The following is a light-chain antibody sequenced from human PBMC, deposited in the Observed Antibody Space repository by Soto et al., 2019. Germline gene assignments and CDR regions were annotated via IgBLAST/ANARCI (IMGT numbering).Light chain of an antibody. Sequence: DIQMTQSPSSLSASVGDRVTITCRASQSTSRYLNGYQQKPGKAPSLLISTTTTLQSGVPSRFGGSGSGTDFTLTITSLQPEDFATYYCQQTFSTIFTFGPGTKVDIK. CDR3: QQTFSTIFT. V-gene: IGKV1-39*01. J-gene: IGKJ3*01. CDR2: TTT. CDR1: QSTSRY.